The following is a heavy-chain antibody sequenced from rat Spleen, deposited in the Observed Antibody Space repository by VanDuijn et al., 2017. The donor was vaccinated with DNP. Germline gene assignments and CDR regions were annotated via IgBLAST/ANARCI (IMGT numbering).Heavy chain of an antibody. CDR2: ISTGGGGT. D-gene: IGHD1-2*01. V-gene: IGHV5S13*01. Sequence: EVQLVKSGGGLVQPGRSLKLSCTASGFTFSNYGMAWVRQAPTKGLEWVASISTGGGGTYYGDSVKGRFTISRDNAKSTLYLQMNSLRSEDMATYYCARQGSYVYRYAMDVWGQGTSVTVSS. J-gene: IGHJ4*01. CDR1: GFTFSNYG. CDR3: ARQGSYVYRYAMDV.